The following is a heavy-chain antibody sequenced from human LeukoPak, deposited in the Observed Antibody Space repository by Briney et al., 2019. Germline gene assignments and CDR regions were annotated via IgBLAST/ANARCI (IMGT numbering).Heavy chain of an antibody. D-gene: IGHD1-7*01. CDR1: GGSISSGGYY. CDR2: IYYSGST. V-gene: IGHV4-31*03. Sequence: SQTLSLTCTVSGGSISSGGYYWSWIRQHPGKGLEWIGYIYYSGSTYYNPSLKSRVTISVDTSKNQFSLKLSSVTAADTAVYYCARDRPSTGTTRGHYYYGMDVWGQGTTVTVSS. J-gene: IGHJ6*02. CDR3: ARDRPSTGTTRGHYYYGMDV.